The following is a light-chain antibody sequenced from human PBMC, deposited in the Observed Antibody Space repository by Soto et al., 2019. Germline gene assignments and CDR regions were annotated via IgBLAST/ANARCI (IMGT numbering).Light chain of an antibody. CDR2: TDN. CDR1: RSDIGSNA. J-gene: IGLJ3*02. Sequence: QSVLTQPPSASGTPGQRVTISCSGSRSDIGSNAVSWYQQLPGTAPKLLIYTDNQRPSGVPDRFSASKSGPSASLAISGLQSEDDAYYYCAAWDDSLNARGVFGGGTQLPVL. V-gene: IGLV1-44*01. CDR3: AAWDDSLNARGV.